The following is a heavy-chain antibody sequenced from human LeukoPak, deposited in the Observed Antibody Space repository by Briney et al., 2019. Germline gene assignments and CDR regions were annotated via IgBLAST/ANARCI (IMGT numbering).Heavy chain of an antibody. D-gene: IGHD3-3*01. CDR2: INPSGDST. J-gene: IGHJ5*02. CDR3: ARGPHKRTYDRDNWFDP. Sequence: GASVKVSCKASGYTFTSYYMHWVRQAPGQGLEWMGIINPSGDSTTYAQKFQGRVTMTRDTSTSTVYMELSSLRSEDTAVYYCARGPHKRTYDRDNWFDPWGQGTLVTVSS. V-gene: IGHV1-46*01. CDR1: GYTFTSYY.